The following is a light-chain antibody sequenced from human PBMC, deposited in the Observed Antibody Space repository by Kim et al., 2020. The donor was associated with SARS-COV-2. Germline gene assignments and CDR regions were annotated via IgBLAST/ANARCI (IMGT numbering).Light chain of an antibody. CDR1: NSNIGTNA. J-gene: IGLJ3*02. Sequence: QSVLTQPPSASGTPGQRVTISCSGSNSNIGTNAINWYQQFPGTAPKLLIYSNNQRPSGVPDRFPASKSGTSASLDISGLQSGDEADYYCAAWDDNLSGPLFGGGTQLTVL. CDR3: AAWDDNLSGPL. V-gene: IGLV1-44*01. CDR2: SNN.